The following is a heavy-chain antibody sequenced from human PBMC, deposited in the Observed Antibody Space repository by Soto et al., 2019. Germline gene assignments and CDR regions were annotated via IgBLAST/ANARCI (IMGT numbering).Heavy chain of an antibody. Sequence: SVKVSCKASGFTFTSSAVQWVRQARGQRLEWIGWIVVGSGNTNYAQKFQERVTITRDMSTSTAYMELSSLRSEGTAVYYCAVSLITMIVVVKDYWGQGTLVTVSS. D-gene: IGHD3-22*01. J-gene: IGHJ4*02. CDR2: IVVGSGNT. CDR1: GFTFTSSA. CDR3: AVSLITMIVVVKDY. V-gene: IGHV1-58*01.